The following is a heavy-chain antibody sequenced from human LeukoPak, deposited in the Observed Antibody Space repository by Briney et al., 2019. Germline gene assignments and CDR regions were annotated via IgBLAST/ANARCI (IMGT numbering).Heavy chain of an antibody. CDR2: ITASGATT. CDR1: GFIFSAHH. V-gene: IGHV3-23*01. CDR3: ARAEAAGDNRGGYYYFYMDV. J-gene: IGHJ6*03. D-gene: IGHD6-25*01. Sequence: GGSLRLSCATSGFIFSAHHMNWVRQAPGKGLEWVSGITASGATTYYADSVKGRFTISRDSSQSTLYLQMNSLRAEDTAVYYCARAEAAGDNRGGYYYFYMDVWGKGTTVTVSS.